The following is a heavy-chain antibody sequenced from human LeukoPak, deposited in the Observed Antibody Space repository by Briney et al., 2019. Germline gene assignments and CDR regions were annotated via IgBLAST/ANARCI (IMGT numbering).Heavy chain of an antibody. Sequence: SETLSLTCTVSGGSISSSSYYWGWIRQPSGKGLEWIGSIYYSGSTYYNPSLKSRVTISVDTSKNQFSLKLSSVTAADTAVYYCARGRIAVAGTGFDYWGQGTLVTVSS. J-gene: IGHJ4*02. CDR3: ARGRIAVAGTGFDY. CDR1: GGSISSSSYY. D-gene: IGHD6-19*01. CDR2: IYYSGST. V-gene: IGHV4-39*07.